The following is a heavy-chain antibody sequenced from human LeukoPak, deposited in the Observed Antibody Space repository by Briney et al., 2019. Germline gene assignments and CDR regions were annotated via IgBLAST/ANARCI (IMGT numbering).Heavy chain of an antibody. V-gene: IGHV4-34*01. CDR1: GGSFSGYY. J-gene: IGHJ5*02. CDR3: ARVLPITIFGVVIIRGWFDL. CDR2: INHSGST. Sequence: SETLSLTCTVYGGSFSGYYWSWIRQPPGKGLEWIGEINHSGSTNYNPSLKSRVTISVDTSNNQFSLKLSSVTAADTAVYYCARVLPITIFGVVIIRGWFDLWGQGTLVTVSS. D-gene: IGHD3-3*01.